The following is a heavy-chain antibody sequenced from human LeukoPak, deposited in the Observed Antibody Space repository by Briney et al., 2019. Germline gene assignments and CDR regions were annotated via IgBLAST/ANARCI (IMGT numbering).Heavy chain of an antibody. CDR2: ISWDGGST. CDR3: AKDIGHYYYMDV. CDR1: GFTFDDYA. J-gene: IGHJ6*03. Sequence: GGSLRLSCAASGFTFDDYAMHWVRQAPGKGLEWVSLISWDGGSTYHADSVKGRFTISRDNSKNSLYLQMNSLRAEDTALYYCAKDIGHYYYMDVWGKGTTVTVSS. V-gene: IGHV3-43D*03.